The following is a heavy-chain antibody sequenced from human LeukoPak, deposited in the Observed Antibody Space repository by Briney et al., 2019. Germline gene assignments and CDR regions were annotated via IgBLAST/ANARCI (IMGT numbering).Heavy chain of an antibody. D-gene: IGHD6-19*01. J-gene: IGHJ4*02. V-gene: IGHV4-59*13. Sequence: SSETLSLTCTVSGGSISSYYWSWIRQPPGKGLEWIGYIYYSGSTNYNPSLKSRVAISVDTSKNQFSLKLSSVTAADTAVYYCARDSISGWNSFDYWGQGTLVTVSS. CDR2: IYYSGST. CDR1: GGSISSYY. CDR3: ARDSISGWNSFDY.